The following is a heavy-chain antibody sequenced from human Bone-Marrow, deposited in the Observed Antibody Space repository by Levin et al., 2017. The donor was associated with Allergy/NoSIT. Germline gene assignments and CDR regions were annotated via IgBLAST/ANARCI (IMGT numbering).Heavy chain of an antibody. CDR1: GGTFSSYA. D-gene: IGHD2-2*02. Sequence: KISCKASGGTFSSYAISWVRQAPGQGLEWMGRIIPILGIANYAQKFQGRVTITADKSTSTAYMELSSLRSEDTAVYYCARIVSSGVVPAAILRSWFDPWGQGTLVTVSS. CDR2: IIPILGIA. CDR3: ARIVSSGVVPAAILRSWFDP. J-gene: IGHJ5*02. V-gene: IGHV1-69*04.